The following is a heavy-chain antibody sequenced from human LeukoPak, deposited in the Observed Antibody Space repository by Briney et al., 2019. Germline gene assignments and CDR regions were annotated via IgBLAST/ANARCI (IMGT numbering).Heavy chain of an antibody. Sequence: ASVKVSCKASGYTFTSYGISWVRPAPGQGLEWMGWISAYNGNTNYAQKLQGRVTMTTDTSTSTAYMELRSLRSDDTAVYYCARTTLYYYDSSGYFGYWGQGTLVTVSS. CDR2: ISAYNGNT. D-gene: IGHD3-22*01. J-gene: IGHJ4*02. CDR1: GYTFTSYG. V-gene: IGHV1-18*01. CDR3: ARTTLYYYDSSGYFGY.